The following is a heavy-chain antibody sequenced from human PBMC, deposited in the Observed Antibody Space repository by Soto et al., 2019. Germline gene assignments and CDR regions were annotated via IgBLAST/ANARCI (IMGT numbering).Heavy chain of an antibody. CDR3: SKPVEDIVVVTAAMAKGYYFDY. J-gene: IGHJ4*02. CDR2: ISGSGGST. Sequence: GRSLRLSCAASGFTFSSYALSWVRQAPGKGLAWVSAISGSGGSTYYADSVKGRFTISRDNSNNTLYLQMNCLRAEDMVVYFCSKPVEDIVVVTAAMAKGYYFDYWGQGT. CDR1: GFTFSSYA. D-gene: IGHD2-2*01. V-gene: IGHV3-23*01.